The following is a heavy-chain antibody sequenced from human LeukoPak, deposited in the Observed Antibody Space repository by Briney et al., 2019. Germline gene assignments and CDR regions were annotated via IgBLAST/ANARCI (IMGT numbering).Heavy chain of an antibody. D-gene: IGHD2-15*01. CDR1: GFTFSDYE. CDR3: ARGPRDPTEFCSRGACAPTYEV. J-gene: IGHJ4*02. V-gene: IGHV3-48*03. Sequence: GSLRLSCAVSGFTFSDYEMNWVRQAPGKGLEWVSYISSSGRKIYYADSVKGRFTISRDNAKNSLYLQMNSLRADDTAVYYCARGPRDPTEFCSRGACAPTYEVWGQGALVTVSS. CDR2: ISSSGRKI.